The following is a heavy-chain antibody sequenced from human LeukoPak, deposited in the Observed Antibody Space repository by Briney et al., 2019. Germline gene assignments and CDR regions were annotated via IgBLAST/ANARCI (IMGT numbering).Heavy chain of an antibody. V-gene: IGHV3-64*01. CDR2: ISTNGGST. CDR3: ARDQTPTDSSSCVDDAFDI. D-gene: IGHD6-13*01. Sequence: GGSLTLSCAASRFTFSRYAMHWVRQAPGKGLEYVSGISTNGGSTYYAKSVKGRFTVSRDNSKNMLYLQMGSLRAEDMAVYYCARDQTPTDSSSCVDDAFDIWGQGTMVTVSS. J-gene: IGHJ3*02. CDR1: RFTFSRYA.